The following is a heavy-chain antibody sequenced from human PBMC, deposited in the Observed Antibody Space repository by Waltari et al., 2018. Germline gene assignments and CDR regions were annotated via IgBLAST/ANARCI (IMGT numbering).Heavy chain of an antibody. CDR3: ARDYCDRSNCHGMDV. CDR1: EFSFSSYA. D-gene: IGHD3-22*01. V-gene: IGHV3-30*04. CDR2: ISYNARNI. Sequence: QVQLVESGGCVVQPGRSLRLACADLEFSFSSYARHWVRQAPGKGLELVAVISYNARNIYYVDSVKGRFTISRDNSKRMLYLQMNSLRAEDTAVYYCARDYCDRSNCHGMDVWGQGTTVTVSS. J-gene: IGHJ6*02.